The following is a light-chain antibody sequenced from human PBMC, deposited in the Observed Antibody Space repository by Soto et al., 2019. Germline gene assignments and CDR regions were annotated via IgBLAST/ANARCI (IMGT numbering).Light chain of an antibody. CDR2: DAS. CDR3: QQYKSYPT. CDR1: QSMSTW. V-gene: IGKV1-5*01. J-gene: IGKJ2*01. Sequence: DIPMTQSPPTLSASVGDRVTLTCRASQSMSTWLAWYQQKPGKASKLLISDASSLQSGVPSRFNGSGSGTEFSLTISGLQRDDFATYYCQQYKSYPTFGQGTALEIK.